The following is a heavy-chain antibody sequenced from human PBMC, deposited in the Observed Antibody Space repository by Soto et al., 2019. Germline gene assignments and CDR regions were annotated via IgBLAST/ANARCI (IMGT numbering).Heavy chain of an antibody. CDR2: IYDSGST. CDR1: GGSFSSGSYS. CDR3: ASGSKGRVSDI. Sequence: QVQLQESGPGLVKPSQTLSLTCTVSGGSFSSGSYSWSWIRQLPGRGLEWIGYIYDSGSTFSRPSLKSRVTILMDTSKSQFSLELSSVTDADSAVYYCASGSKGRVSDIWGHGTVVTVSS. D-gene: IGHD3-10*01. J-gene: IGHJ3*02. V-gene: IGHV4-31*03.